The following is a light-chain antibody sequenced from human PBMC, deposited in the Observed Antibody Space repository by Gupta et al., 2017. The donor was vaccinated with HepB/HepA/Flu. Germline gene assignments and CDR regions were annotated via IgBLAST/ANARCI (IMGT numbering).Light chain of an antibody. J-gene: IGLJ3*02. V-gene: IGLV1-44*01. CDR2: STD. CDR1: SSNIDSNP. Sequence: SALTPPPSAAGTPGQRVTISCSGSSSNIDSNPVYWHQQLPGRAPKVRIHSTDKRPSGVPDRFSGSRSGTTASLAISGLQSEDEADYYWAAWDDSRNGWVFGGGTKLTVL. CDR3: AAWDDSRNGWV.